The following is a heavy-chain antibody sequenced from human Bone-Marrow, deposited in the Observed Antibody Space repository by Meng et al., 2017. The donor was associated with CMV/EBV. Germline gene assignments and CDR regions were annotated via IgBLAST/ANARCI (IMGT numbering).Heavy chain of an antibody. CDR2: ISSSSSYI. D-gene: IGHD3-9*01. Sequence: GGSLRLSCAASGFTFSSYSMNWVRQAPGKGLEWVSSISSSSSYIYYADSVKGRFTISRDNAKNSLYLQMNSLRAEDTAVYYCARDANDILTGYYQLGYYYYYYGMDVWGQGTTVTGSS. J-gene: IGHJ6*01. CDR1: GFTFSSYS. V-gene: IGHV3-21*01. CDR3: ARDANDILTGYYQLGYYYYYYGMDV.